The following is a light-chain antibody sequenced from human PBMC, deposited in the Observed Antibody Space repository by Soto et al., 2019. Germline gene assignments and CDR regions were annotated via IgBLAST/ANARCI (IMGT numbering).Light chain of an antibody. Sequence: DIQMTQSPSTLSASVGDRVTITCRASQSIGRWLAWYQQKPGKAPNLLIYAASSLQSGVPSRFSGSGSGTEFTLTISSLQSEDFAVYYCQQYNEWPQTFGQGTRLEIK. J-gene: IGKJ5*01. V-gene: IGKV1-5*01. CDR3: QQYNEWPQT. CDR2: AAS. CDR1: QSIGRW.